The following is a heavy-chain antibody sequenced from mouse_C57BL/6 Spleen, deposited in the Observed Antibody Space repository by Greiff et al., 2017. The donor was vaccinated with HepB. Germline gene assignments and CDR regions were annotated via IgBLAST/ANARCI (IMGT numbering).Heavy chain of an antibody. Sequence: DVHLVESGGGLVKPGGSLKLSCAASGFTFSSYAMSWVRQTPEKRLEWVATISDGGSYTYYPDNVKGRFTISRDNAKNNLYLQMSHLKSEDTAMYYCARDSSGHFDYWGQGTTLTVSS. V-gene: IGHV5-4*01. J-gene: IGHJ2*01. D-gene: IGHD3-2*02. CDR1: GFTFSSYA. CDR2: ISDGGSYT. CDR3: ARDSSGHFDY.